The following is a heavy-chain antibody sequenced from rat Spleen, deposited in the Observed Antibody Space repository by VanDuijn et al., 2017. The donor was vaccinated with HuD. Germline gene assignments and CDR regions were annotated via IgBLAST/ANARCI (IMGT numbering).Heavy chain of an antibody. J-gene: IGHJ3*01. V-gene: IGHV6-8*01. CDR3: TWDYDGYSPLAY. Sequence: EVQLVETGGSLVQPGKSLKLTCATSGFTFSYAWMHWIRQSPEKQLEWVAQIKAKSNNYATYYAESVKGRFTISRDDSKSSVYLQMNSLKEEDTAIYYCTWDYDGYSPLAYWGQGTLVTVSS. CDR1: GFTFSYAW. CDR2: IKAKSNNYAT. D-gene: IGHD1-12*03.